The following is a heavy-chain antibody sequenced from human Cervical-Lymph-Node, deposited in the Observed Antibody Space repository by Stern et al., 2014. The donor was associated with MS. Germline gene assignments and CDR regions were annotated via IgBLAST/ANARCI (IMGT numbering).Heavy chain of an antibody. V-gene: IGHV1-24*01. CDR3: ATDRDDFRSGYSAPTKGYGLDV. CDR2: FDPEDGET. CDR1: GYTLTELS. Sequence: VQLVESRAEVKKPGASVKVSCKVSGYTLTELSMHWVRQAPGKGLEWMGGFDPEDGETIYAQKFQGRVTMTEDTSTDTAYMELSSLRSEDTAVYYCATDRDDFRSGYSAPTKGYGLDVWGQGTTVTVTS. J-gene: IGHJ6*02. D-gene: IGHD3-3*01.